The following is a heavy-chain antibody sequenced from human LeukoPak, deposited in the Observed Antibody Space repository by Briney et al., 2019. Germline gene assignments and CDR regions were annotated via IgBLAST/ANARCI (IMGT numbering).Heavy chain of an antibody. D-gene: IGHD5-18*01. V-gene: IGHV3-30*04. CDR3: ARARSSYGYGDAFDI. J-gene: IGHJ3*02. Sequence: GGSLRLSCAASGFTFSSYAMHWVRQAPGKGLEWVTVISYGGTNRYYTNSVKGRFTISRDNSKNTLYLQMNSLRPEDTAVYYCARARSSYGYGDAFDIWGQGTMVTVSS. CDR2: ISYGGTNR. CDR1: GFTFSSYA.